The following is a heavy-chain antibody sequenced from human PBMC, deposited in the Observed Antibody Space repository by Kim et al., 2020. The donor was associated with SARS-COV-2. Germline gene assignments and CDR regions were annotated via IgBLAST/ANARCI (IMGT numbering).Heavy chain of an antibody. CDR2: ISGSGGST. J-gene: IGHJ4*02. D-gene: IGHD1-7*01. CDR1: GFTFSSYA. Sequence: GGSLRLSCAASGFTFSSYAMSWVRQAPGKGLEWVSAISGSGGSTYYADSVKGRFTISRDNSKNTLYLQMNSLRAEDTAVYYCSMELRGRVVGEGYFDYWGQGTLVTVSS. V-gene: IGHV3-23*01. CDR3: SMELRGRVVGEGYFDY.